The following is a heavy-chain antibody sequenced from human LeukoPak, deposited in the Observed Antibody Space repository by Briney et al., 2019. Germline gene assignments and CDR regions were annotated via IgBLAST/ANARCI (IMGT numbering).Heavy chain of an antibody. V-gene: IGHV3-20*01. CDR1: GFTFDDYG. J-gene: IGHJ4*02. Sequence: GGSLRLSCAASGFTFDDYGMSWVRQAPGKGLEWVSGINWNGGSTGYADSVKGRFTISRDNAKNSLYLQMNSLRAEDTALYHCARHLWFGAADPLDYWGQGTLVTVSS. CDR3: ARHLWFGAADPLDY. D-gene: IGHD6-13*01. CDR2: INWNGGST.